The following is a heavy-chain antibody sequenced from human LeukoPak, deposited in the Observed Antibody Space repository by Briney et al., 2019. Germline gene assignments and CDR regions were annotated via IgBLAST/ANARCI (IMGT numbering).Heavy chain of an antibody. CDR2: TYYSGST. Sequence: SETLSLTCTVSGGSISSYYWSWIRQPPGKGLEWIGYTYYSGSTNYNPSLKSRVTISVDTSKNQFSLKLSSVTAADTAVYYCARGRWLPLYYYMDVWGKGTTVTVSS. J-gene: IGHJ6*03. CDR3: ARGRWLPLYYYMDV. V-gene: IGHV4-59*01. D-gene: IGHD5-24*01. CDR1: GGSISSYY.